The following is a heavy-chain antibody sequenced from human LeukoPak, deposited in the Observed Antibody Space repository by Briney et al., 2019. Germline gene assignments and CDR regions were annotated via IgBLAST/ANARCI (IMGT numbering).Heavy chain of an antibody. CDR2: IKQDGSEK. CDR3: ARENLYYDLWSGYGC. Sequence: GGSLRLSCAVSRFTFSNSWMSWVRQAPGKGLEWVANIKQDGSEKYYVDSVKGRFTISRDNAKNSLYLQMNSLRAEDTAVYYCARENLYYDLWSGYGCWGQGTLVTVSS. V-gene: IGHV3-7*01. J-gene: IGHJ4*02. CDR1: RFTFSNSW. D-gene: IGHD3-3*01.